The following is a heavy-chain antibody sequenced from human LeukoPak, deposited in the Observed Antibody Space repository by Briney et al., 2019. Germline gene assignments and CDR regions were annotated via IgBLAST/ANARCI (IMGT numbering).Heavy chain of an antibody. J-gene: IGHJ4*02. CDR3: ARAYDFWSGYTKHIDY. D-gene: IGHD3-3*01. Sequence: PGGSLRLSCAASGFTFSSYSMNWVRQAPGKGLEWVSSISSSSSYIYCADSVKGRFTISRDNAKNSLYLQMNSLRAEDTAVYYCARAYDFWSGYTKHIDYWGQGTLVTVSS. V-gene: IGHV3-21*01. CDR1: GFTFSSYS. CDR2: ISSSSSYI.